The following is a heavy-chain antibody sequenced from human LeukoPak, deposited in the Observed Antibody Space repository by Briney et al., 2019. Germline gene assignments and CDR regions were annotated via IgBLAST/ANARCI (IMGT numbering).Heavy chain of an antibody. CDR1: GGSISSGSYY. V-gene: IGHV4-61*02. CDR3: ARHYDILTRIVY. CDR2: IYTSGST. Sequence: SQTLSLTCTVSGGSISSGSYYWSWIRQPAGKGLEWIGRIYTSGSTNYNPSLKSRVTISVDTSKTQFSLKLSSVTAADTAVYYCARHYDILTRIVYWGQGTLVTVSS. D-gene: IGHD3-9*01. J-gene: IGHJ4*02.